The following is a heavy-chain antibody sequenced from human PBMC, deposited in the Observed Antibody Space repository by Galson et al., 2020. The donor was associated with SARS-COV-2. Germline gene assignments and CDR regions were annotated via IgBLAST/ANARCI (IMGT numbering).Heavy chain of an antibody. CDR3: ARLPPDYLDSGGTYNDF. Sequence: SETLSLTCTVSGASFSSSSFYWGWIRQSPGKGLEWIGCIYSGGSAYYNPSLQSRVSISVDTSNNQFSLRLSSVTATDTAVYFCARLPPDYLDSGGTYNDFWGQGTLVTVSS. CDR1: GASFSSSSFY. D-gene: IGHD3-22*01. CDR2: IYSGGSA. V-gene: IGHV4-39*01. J-gene: IGHJ4*02.